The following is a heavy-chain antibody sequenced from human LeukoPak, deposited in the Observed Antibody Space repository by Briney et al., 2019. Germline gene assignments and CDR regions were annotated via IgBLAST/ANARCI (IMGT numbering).Heavy chain of an antibody. J-gene: IGHJ4*02. CDR2: LNGDGSET. V-gene: IGHV3-23*01. CDR3: SKGPGGFWDY. CDR1: GYSFTDYG. Sequence: PGGSLRLSCAGSGYSFTDYGMGWVRQAPGRGLEWVSALNGDGSETYYADSVKGRFIISRDNSKRTLYLRMSSLRADDTAVYYCSKGPGGFWDYWGQGALVTVAS. D-gene: IGHD3-3*01.